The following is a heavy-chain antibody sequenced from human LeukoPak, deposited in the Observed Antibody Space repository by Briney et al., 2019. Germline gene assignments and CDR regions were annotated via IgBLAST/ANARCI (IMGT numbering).Heavy chain of an antibody. D-gene: IGHD4-17*01. CDR2: ISSSSSYM. CDR3: ARGNGAYRV. J-gene: IGHJ4*02. CDR1: GFTFSSYS. V-gene: IGHV3-21*01. Sequence: PGESLRLSRAASGFTFSSYSMNWVRQAPGKGLEWVSSISSSSSYMYYADSVKGRFTISRDNAKNSLYLQMNSLRAEDTAVYYCARGNGAYRVWGQGTLVTVSS.